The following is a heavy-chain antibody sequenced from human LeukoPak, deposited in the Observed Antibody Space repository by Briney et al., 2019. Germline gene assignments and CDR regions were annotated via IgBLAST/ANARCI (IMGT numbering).Heavy chain of an antibody. CDR3: ARIDVRGYSRVY. CDR1: GGSISSGDYY. J-gene: IGHJ4*02. Sequence: SQTLSLTCTVAGGSISSGDYYWSWIRQPPGKGLEWIGYIYNSGSTYYNPSLKSRVTISVDTSKNQFSLKLSSVTAADTAVYYCARIDVRGYSRVYWGQGTLVTVSS. V-gene: IGHV4-30-4*01. D-gene: IGHD2-2*03. CDR2: IYNSGST.